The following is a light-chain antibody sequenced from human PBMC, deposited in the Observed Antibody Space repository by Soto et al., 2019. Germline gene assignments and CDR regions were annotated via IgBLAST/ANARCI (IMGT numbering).Light chain of an antibody. CDR3: QQYNNWPRT. CDR1: QTISSN. V-gene: IGKV3-15*01. Sequence: EMVMTQSPATLSVSPGERGTLSCRASQTISSNLAWYQQKPGQAPRLLIFDASTRATGIPVRFSGSGSGTEFTLTISSPQSEDFAVYYCQQYNNWPRTFGQGTKVDIK. CDR2: DAS. J-gene: IGKJ1*01.